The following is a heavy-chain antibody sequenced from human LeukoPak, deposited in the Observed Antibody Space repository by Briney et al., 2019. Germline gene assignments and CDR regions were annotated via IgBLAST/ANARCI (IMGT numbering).Heavy chain of an antibody. V-gene: IGHV1-2*02. CDR1: GYTFTGYY. CDR3: ARGSTVTTDFDY. D-gene: IGHD4-17*01. Sequence: ASVKVSCKASGYTFTGYYMHWVRQAPGQGLEWMGWINPNSGGTNYAQKLQGRVTMTTDTSTSTAYMELRSLRSDDTAVYYCARGSTVTTDFDYWGQGTLVTVSS. CDR2: INPNSGGT. J-gene: IGHJ4*02.